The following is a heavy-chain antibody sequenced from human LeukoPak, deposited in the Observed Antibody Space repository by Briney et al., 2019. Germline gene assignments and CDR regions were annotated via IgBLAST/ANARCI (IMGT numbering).Heavy chain of an antibody. V-gene: IGHV1-69*13. D-gene: IGHD2-2*02. Sequence: GASVKVSCKASGGTFSSYAISWVRQAPGQGLEWMGGIIPIFGTANYAQKFQGRVTITADESTSTAYMELSSLRSEDTAVYYCASRLVVPAAIPLEYWGQGTLVTVSS. J-gene: IGHJ4*02. CDR3: ASRLVVPAAIPLEY. CDR1: GGTFSSYA. CDR2: IIPIFGTA.